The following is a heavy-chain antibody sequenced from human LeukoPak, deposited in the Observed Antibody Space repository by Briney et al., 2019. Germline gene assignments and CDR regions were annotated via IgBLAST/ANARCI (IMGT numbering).Heavy chain of an antibody. D-gene: IGHD6-19*01. CDR3: AKAVAGGGGFDY. CDR1: GFTFSSYS. Sequence: GGSQRLSCAASGFTFSSYSMNWVRQAPGKGLEWVSSIIGNSGYIYYADSLKGRFTISRDNAKNSLYLQMNSLRAEDTAVYYCAKAVAGGGGFDYWGQGTLVTVSS. V-gene: IGHV3-21*01. J-gene: IGHJ4*02. CDR2: IIGNSGYI.